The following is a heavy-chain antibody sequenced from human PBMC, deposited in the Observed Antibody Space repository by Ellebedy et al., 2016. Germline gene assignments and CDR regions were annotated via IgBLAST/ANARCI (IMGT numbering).Heavy chain of an antibody. D-gene: IGHD6-13*01. Sequence: GGSLTLSXAASGFTFSSYWMSWVRQAPGTGLEWVANIKQDGSEKYYVDSVKGRFTISRDNAKNSLYLQMNSLRAEDTAVDYCARVRAAAGRPYYYYYYGMDVWGQGTTVTVSS. J-gene: IGHJ6*02. CDR1: GFTFSSYW. CDR3: ARVRAAAGRPYYYYYYGMDV. CDR2: IKQDGSEK. V-gene: IGHV3-7*01.